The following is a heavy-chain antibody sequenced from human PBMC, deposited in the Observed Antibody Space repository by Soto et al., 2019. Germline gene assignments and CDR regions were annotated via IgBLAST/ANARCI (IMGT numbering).Heavy chain of an antibody. CDR3: ARVGPWVPYYYDSSPYTFENWFDP. CDR1: GGSISSGYY. D-gene: IGHD3-22*01. CDR2: IYHGGST. Sequence: SETLSLTCAVSGGSISSGYYWAWIRQPRPPGKGLEWIGSIYHGGSTYYNPSLNSRVTLSIDMTNNHVSLILNPVTAADTAVYYCARVGPWVPYYYDSSPYTFENWFDPWGQGTLVTVS. V-gene: IGHV4-38-2*01. J-gene: IGHJ5*02.